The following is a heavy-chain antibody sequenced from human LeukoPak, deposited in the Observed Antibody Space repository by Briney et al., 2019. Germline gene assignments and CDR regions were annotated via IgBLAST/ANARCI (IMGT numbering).Heavy chain of an antibody. V-gene: IGHV1-24*01. CDR3: ATGNKYYYDSSGYYNNWFDP. D-gene: IGHD3-22*01. J-gene: IGHJ5*02. Sequence: ASVKVSCKVSGYTLTELSMHWVRQAPGKGLEWMGGFDPEEGETIYAQKFQGRVTMTEDTSTDTAYMELSSLRSEDTAVYYCATGNKYYYDSSGYYNNWFDPWGQGTLVTVSS. CDR2: FDPEEGET. CDR1: GYTLTELS.